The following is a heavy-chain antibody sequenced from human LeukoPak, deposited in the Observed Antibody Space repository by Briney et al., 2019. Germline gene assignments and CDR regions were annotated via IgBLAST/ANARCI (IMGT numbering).Heavy chain of an antibody. CDR1: GGSFSGYY. CDR3: ARHLRSGAVDY. J-gene: IGHJ4*02. CDR2: INHSGST. V-gene: IGHV4-34*01. Sequence: SETLSLTCAVYGGSFSGYYWSWIRQPPGKGLEWIGEINHSGSTNYNPSLKSRVTISVDTSKNQFSLKLSSVTAADQAVYYSARHLRSGAVDYWGQGTLVTVSS. D-gene: IGHD4-17*01.